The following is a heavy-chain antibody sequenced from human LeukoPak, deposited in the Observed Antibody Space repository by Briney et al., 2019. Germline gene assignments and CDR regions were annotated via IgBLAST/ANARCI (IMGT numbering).Heavy chain of an antibody. D-gene: IGHD1-26*01. CDR2: INSDGSST. CDR3: AREWEHTASSIDAFDI. V-gene: IGHV3-74*01. Sequence: PAGGSLRLSCAASGFTFSNYWMHWVRQAPGRGPMWVSRINSDGSSTNYADSVKGRFTISRDNAKNTLYLQMNSLRADDTAVYYCAREWEHTASSIDAFDIWGQGTMVTVSS. CDR1: GFTFSNYW. J-gene: IGHJ3*02.